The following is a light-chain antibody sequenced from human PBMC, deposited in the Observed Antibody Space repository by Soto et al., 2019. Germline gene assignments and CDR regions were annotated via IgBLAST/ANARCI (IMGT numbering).Light chain of an antibody. Sequence: QSVLTQPRSVSGSPGQSVTISCTGSSSDVGGYNYVSWYQQHPGKAPKLMIYDVSKRPSGVPDRFSGSKSGNTASLTISGLQAGDEADYYCCSYAGSYSYVFGTGTNLTVL. CDR2: DVS. CDR1: SSDVGGYNY. V-gene: IGLV2-11*01. CDR3: CSYAGSYSYV. J-gene: IGLJ1*01.